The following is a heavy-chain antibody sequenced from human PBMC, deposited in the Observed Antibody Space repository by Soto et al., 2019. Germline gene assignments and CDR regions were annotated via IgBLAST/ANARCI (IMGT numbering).Heavy chain of an antibody. Sequence: PGESLKICCKGSGYSFTSYWVTWVRQMPRKGLEWMGRIDPSDSYTSYSPSCQGHVTISVDKSITIAYLQWIILKASDTAMYYCARSHSWFDYWGQGTLVTVSS. J-gene: IGHJ4*02. D-gene: IGHD6-13*01. CDR1: GYSFTSYW. V-gene: IGHV5-10-1*01. CDR2: IDPSDSYT. CDR3: ARSHSWFDY.